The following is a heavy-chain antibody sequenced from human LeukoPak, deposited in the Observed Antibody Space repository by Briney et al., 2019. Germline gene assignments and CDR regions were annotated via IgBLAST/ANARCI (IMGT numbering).Heavy chain of an antibody. Sequence: GGSLRLSCAASGFTFDDYAMHWVRQAPGKGLEWVSGISWNSGSIGYADSVKGRFTISRDNAKNSLYLQMNSLRAEDTALYYCAKDMGYSYGSKGFDYWGQGTLVTVSS. J-gene: IGHJ4*02. CDR3: AKDMGYSYGSKGFDY. CDR2: ISWNSGSI. CDR1: GFTFDDYA. D-gene: IGHD5-18*01. V-gene: IGHV3-9*01.